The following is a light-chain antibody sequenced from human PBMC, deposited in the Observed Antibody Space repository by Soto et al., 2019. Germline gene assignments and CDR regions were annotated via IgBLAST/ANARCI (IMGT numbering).Light chain of an antibody. CDR2: GAS. CDR1: QSVSSS. Sequence: EIVMTQSPATLSVSPGERATLSCRASQSVSSSLAWYQQTPGRAPRLLIYGASTRATGIPTRFSGSGSGTEFTLTISSLQSEDCAIYYCQQYPTWPITFGGGRLLAVK. V-gene: IGKV3-15*01. J-gene: IGKJ5*01. CDR3: QQYPTWPIT.